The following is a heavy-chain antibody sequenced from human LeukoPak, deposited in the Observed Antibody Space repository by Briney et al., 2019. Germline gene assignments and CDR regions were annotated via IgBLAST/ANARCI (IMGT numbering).Heavy chain of an antibody. V-gene: IGHV3-7*01. CDR1: GFTFSSYS. D-gene: IGHD3-22*01. J-gene: IGHJ4*02. CDR2: IKQDGSEK. Sequence: PGGSLRLSCAASGFTFSSYSMNWFRQAPGKGLEWVANIKQDGSEKYYVDSVKGRFTISRDNAKNSLYLQMNSLRAEDTAVYYCARDQGYYDSSFGFDYWGQGTLVTVSS. CDR3: ARDQGYYDSSFGFDY.